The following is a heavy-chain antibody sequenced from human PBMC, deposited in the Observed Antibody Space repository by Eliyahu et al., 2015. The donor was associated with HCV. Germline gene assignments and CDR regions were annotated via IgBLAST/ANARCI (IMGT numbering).Heavy chain of an antibody. CDR1: XFPFSSYP. CDR2: ISGSGGNT. Sequence: EVQLLESGXGLAQPGGSXRLSCXAXXFPFSSYPMSWVPQAPGKGLEWVSGISGSGGNTYYADSAKGRFTISRDNSKNTLYLQMNSLRAEDTAIYYCAKDRGGSDWTLDQWGQGTLVTVSS. D-gene: IGHD6-19*01. CDR3: AKDRGGSDWTLDQ. V-gene: IGHV3-23*01. J-gene: IGHJ4*02.